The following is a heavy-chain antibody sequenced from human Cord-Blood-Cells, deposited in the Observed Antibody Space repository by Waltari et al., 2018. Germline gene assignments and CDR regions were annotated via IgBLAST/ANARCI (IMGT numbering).Heavy chain of an antibody. V-gene: IGHV4-61*09. CDR1: GGSISSGSYY. Sequence: QVQLQESGPGLVKPSQTLSLTCTVSGGSISSGSYYWSWIRQPAGKGLEWIGYIYTSGSTNYNPYLKSRVTISVDTSKNQFSLKLSSVTAADTAVYYCARVYNWNYYFDYWGQGTLVTVSS. D-gene: IGHD1-7*01. J-gene: IGHJ4*02. CDR3: ARVYNWNYYFDY. CDR2: IYTSGST.